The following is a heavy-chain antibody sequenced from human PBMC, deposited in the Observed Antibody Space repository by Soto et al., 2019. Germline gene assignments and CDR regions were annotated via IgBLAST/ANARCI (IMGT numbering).Heavy chain of an antibody. CDR2: ISGSGGST. CDR1: GFTFSSYA. J-gene: IGHJ4*02. Sequence: EVQLLESGGGLVQPGGSLRLSCAASGFTFSSYAMSWVRQAPGKGLEWVSAISGSGGSTYYADSVKGRFTISRDNSKNTLYLQMNRLRAEDTAVYYCAKGDNMGPYYDFWSGYHPTYYFDYWGQGTLVTVSS. D-gene: IGHD3-3*01. CDR3: AKGDNMGPYYDFWSGYHPTYYFDY. V-gene: IGHV3-23*01.